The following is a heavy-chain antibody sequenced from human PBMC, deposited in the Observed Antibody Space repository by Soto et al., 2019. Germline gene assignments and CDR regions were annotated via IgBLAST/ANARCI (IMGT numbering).Heavy chain of an antibody. V-gene: IGHV3-30*18. D-gene: IGHD4-17*01. CDR2: ISYDGSDK. J-gene: IGHJ3*01. CDR1: GFTFSSYG. CDR3: AKDDYGDYRGAFDV. Sequence: QVQLVESGGGVVQPGRSLRLSCAASGFTFSSYGMHWVRQAPGKGLEWVALISYDGSDKYSADSVKGRFTISRDNSKNTLYLQMNSLRPEDTAVYYCAKDDYGDYRGAFDVWGQGTMVTVSS.